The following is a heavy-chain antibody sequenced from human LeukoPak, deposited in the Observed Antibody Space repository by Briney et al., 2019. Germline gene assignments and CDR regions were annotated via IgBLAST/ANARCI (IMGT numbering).Heavy chain of an antibody. V-gene: IGHV7-4-1*02. CDR1: RYTFTSYT. Sequence: ASMKVSCKASRYTFTSYTMNWVRQAPGQGLEWMGWINTNTGNPTYAQDFTGRFVFSLDTSVSTAYLQISSLKAEDTAMYYCARDAGYCSGGNCYHQDYWGRGTLVTVSS. CDR3: ARDAGYCSGGNCYHQDY. J-gene: IGHJ4*02. CDR2: INTNTGNP. D-gene: IGHD2-15*01.